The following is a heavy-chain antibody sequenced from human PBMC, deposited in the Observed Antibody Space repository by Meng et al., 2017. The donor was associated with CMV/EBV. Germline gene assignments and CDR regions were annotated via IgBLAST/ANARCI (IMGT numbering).Heavy chain of an antibody. V-gene: IGHV4-34*01. D-gene: IGHD6-13*01. CDR2: INHSGST. Sequence: QTPSLPRAVYGGSFSGYYWSWIRQPPGKGLEWIGEINHSGSTNYNPSLKSRVTISVDTSKNQYSLKLNSVTAADTAVYYCARDRGYSSSWRRGYYGMDVWGQGTTVTVSS. J-gene: IGHJ6*02. CDR1: GGSFSGYY. CDR3: ARDRGYSSSWRRGYYGMDV.